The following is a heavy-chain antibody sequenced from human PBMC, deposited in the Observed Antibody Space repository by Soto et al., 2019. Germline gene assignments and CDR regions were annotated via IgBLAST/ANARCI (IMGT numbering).Heavy chain of an antibody. CDR1: GGSFSGYY. D-gene: IGHD4-17*01. V-gene: IGHV4-34*01. J-gene: IGHJ4*02. CDR3: ARIYHGDYEN. Sequence: SETLSLTCAVYGGSFSGYYWSWIRQPPGKGLEWIGEINHSGSTNYNPSLKSRVTISVDTSKNQFSLKLSSVTAADMAVYYCARIYHGDYENWGQGTLVTVSS. CDR2: INHSGST.